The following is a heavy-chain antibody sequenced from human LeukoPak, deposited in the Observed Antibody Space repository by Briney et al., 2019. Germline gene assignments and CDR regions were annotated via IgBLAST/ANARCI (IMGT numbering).Heavy chain of an antibody. D-gene: IGHD3-22*01. J-gene: IGHJ4*02. Sequence: GASVKVSCKASGYTFTSYYMHWVRQAPGQGLEWMGIINPSGGSTSYAQKFQGGVTMTRDMSTSTVYMELSSLRSEDTAVYYCARDENYYDSSGYYSSFDYWGQGTLVTVSS. V-gene: IGHV1-46*01. CDR3: ARDENYYDSSGYYSSFDY. CDR1: GYTFTSYY. CDR2: INPSGGST.